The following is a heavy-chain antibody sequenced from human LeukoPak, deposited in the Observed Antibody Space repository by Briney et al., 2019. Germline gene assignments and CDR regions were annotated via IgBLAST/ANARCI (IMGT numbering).Heavy chain of an antibody. Sequence: GGFLRLSCAASGFTFSSYGMHWVRQAPGKGLEWVAVISYDGSNKYYADSVKGRFTISRDNSKNTLYLQMNSLRAEDTAVYYCAGSPEDFDYWGQGTLVTVSS. V-gene: IGHV3-30*03. CDR1: GFTFSSYG. CDR3: AGSPEDFDY. J-gene: IGHJ4*02. CDR2: ISYDGSNK. D-gene: IGHD6-25*01.